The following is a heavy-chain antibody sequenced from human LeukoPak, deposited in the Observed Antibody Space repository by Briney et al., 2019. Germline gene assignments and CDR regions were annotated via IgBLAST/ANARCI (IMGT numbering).Heavy chain of an antibody. CDR1: GYTFTSYG. V-gene: IGHV1-18*01. Sequence: ASVKVSCKASGYTFTSYGINSVRQAPGQGLEWMGWISAYNGNTNYAQKLQGRVTMTTDTSTSTAYMELRSLRSDDTAVYYCARDRPALSGYSSGWYFWGQGTLVTVSS. CDR2: ISAYNGNT. CDR3: ARDRPALSGYSSGWYF. D-gene: IGHD6-19*01. J-gene: IGHJ4*02.